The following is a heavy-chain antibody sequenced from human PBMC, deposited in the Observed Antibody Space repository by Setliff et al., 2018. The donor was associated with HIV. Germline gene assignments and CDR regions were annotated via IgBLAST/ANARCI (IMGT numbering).Heavy chain of an antibody. CDR1: GYSISSGYY. V-gene: IGHV4-38-2*02. CDR3: ARVSSTYDSSGYYYGLWGFDY. J-gene: IGHJ4*02. D-gene: IGHD3-22*01. CDR2: IYHSGST. Sequence: KSSETLSLTCTVSGYSISSGYYWGWIRQPPGKGLEWIGSIYHSGSTYYNPSLKSRVTISVDTSKNQFSLKLSSVTAADTAVYYCARVSSTYDSSGYYYGLWGFDYWGQGTLVTVSS.